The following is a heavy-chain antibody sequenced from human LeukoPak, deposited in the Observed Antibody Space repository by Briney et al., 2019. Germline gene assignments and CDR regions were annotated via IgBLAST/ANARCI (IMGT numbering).Heavy chain of an antibody. CDR1: GFTFSSYS. Sequence: PGGSLRLSCAASGFTFSSYSMNWVRQAPGKGLEWVSSISSSSSYIYYADSVKGRFTISRDNAKNSLYLQMNSLRAEDTAVYYCARDFGSGYSGYGGDYWGQGTLVTVSS. J-gene: IGHJ4*02. CDR2: ISSSSSYI. V-gene: IGHV3-21*01. D-gene: IGHD5-12*01. CDR3: ARDFGSGYSGYGGDY.